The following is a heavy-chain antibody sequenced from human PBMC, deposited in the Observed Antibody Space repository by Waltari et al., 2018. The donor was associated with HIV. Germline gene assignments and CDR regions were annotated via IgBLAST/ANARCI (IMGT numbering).Heavy chain of an antibody. CDR3: ARETVAAGTAADY. CDR1: GYTFTGYY. V-gene: IGHV1-2*02. CDR2: INPNSGGT. D-gene: IGHD6-13*01. Sequence: QVQLVQSGAEVKKPGASVKVSCKASGYTFTGYYMHWVRQAPGQGLEWIVFINPNSGGTNYAQKFPDRGTMTRDTSISTAYMELSSLRSDDTAVYYCARETVAAGTAADYWGQGTLVTVSS. J-gene: IGHJ4*02.